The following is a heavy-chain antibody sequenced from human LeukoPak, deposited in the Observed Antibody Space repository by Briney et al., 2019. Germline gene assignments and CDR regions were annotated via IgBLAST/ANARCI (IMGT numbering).Heavy chain of an antibody. CDR1: GFTVSNNY. CDR2: IYSGGST. Sequence: GGSLRLSCAASGFTVSNNYMSWVRQAPGKGLEWVPVIYSGGSTYYADSVKGRFTISRDNFKNTVYLQMYNLRAEDTAVYYCARLDDSGYYYANWGQGTLVTVSS. V-gene: IGHV3-66*04. D-gene: IGHD3-22*01. CDR3: ARLDDSGYYYAN. J-gene: IGHJ4*02.